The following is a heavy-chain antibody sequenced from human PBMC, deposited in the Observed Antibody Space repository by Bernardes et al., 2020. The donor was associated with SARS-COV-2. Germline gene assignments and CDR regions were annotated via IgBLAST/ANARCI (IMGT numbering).Heavy chain of an antibody. CDR1: GGSISSSSYY. D-gene: IGHD2-15*01. V-gene: IGHV4-39*01. CDR3: ARRLRRYCSGGSCYSGYAFDI. CDR2: IYYSGST. Sequence: SETLSLTCTVSGGSISSSSYYWGSIRQPPGKGLEWIGSIYYSGSTYYNPSLKSRVTISVDTSKNQFSLKLSSVTAADTAVYYCARRLRRYCSGGSCYSGYAFDIWGQGTVVTVSS. J-gene: IGHJ3*02.